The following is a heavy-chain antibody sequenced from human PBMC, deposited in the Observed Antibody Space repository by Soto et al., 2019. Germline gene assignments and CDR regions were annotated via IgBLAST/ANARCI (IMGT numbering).Heavy chain of an antibody. V-gene: IGHV3-74*01. CDR3: TRDASRDSSARGWFDP. J-gene: IGHJ5*02. D-gene: IGHD6-13*01. Sequence: GSLRLSCAASGFTFTNYWMHWVRQVPGKGLVWVSRIDGVGTGTSYSDSVRGRFTISRDNAENTLYLQMNSLRAEDTAVYYCTRDASRDSSARGWFDPWGPGTLVTVS. CDR1: GFTFTNYW. CDR2: IDGVGTGT.